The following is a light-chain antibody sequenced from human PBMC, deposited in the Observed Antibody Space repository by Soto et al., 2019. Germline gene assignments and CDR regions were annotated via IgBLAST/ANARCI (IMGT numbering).Light chain of an antibody. Sequence: EIVLTQSPDTLSLSPGDTATLSCRASQSVASYLAWYQQKPGQPPRLLMYHASNRATGIPARFSGSGSGTHFTLTISSLEPVDFAVYYCQHRADWPRGSFGQGTKLEIK. CDR1: QSVASY. CDR3: QHRADWPRGS. J-gene: IGKJ2*01. V-gene: IGKV3-11*01. CDR2: HAS.